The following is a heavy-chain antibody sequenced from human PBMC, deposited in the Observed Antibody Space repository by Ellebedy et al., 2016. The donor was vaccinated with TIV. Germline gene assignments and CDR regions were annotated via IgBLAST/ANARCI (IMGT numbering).Heavy chain of an antibody. CDR2: ISSSSSYI. CDR1: GFTFSSYS. V-gene: IGHV3-21*04. J-gene: IGHJ3*02. CDR3: ARGSLIYYYDSSGYGFSAFDI. D-gene: IGHD3-22*01. Sequence: GGSLRLXXAASGFTFSSYSMNWVRQAPGKGLEWVSSISSSSSYIYYADSVKGRFTISRNNAKNSLYLQMNSLRAEDTAVYCCARGSLIYYYDSSGYGFSAFDIWGQGTMVTVSS.